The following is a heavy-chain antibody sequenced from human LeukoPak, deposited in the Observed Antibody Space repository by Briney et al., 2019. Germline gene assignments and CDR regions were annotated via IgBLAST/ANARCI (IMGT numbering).Heavy chain of an antibody. CDR3: ASLLAYSDPFNRREEKYYFDS. V-gene: IGHV1-2*02. D-gene: IGHD3-3*01. CDR1: GYTFTGYY. J-gene: IGHJ4*02. CDR2: INPNSGGI. Sequence: ASVKVSCKASGYTFTGYYMHWVRQAPGQGLEWMGWINPNSGGIHYAQKFQGRVTMTRDTSISTAYMELSSLTSDDTAVYFCASLLAYSDPFNRREEKYYFDSWGQGTLVTVSS.